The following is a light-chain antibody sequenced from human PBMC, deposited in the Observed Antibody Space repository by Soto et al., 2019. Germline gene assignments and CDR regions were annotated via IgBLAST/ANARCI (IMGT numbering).Light chain of an antibody. CDR2: DVT. CDR3: CSYAGAYTVV. J-gene: IGLJ2*01. V-gene: IGLV2-11*01. CDR1: NSDVGDYNY. Sequence: QSALTQPRSVSGSPRQSVTISCTGTNSDVGDYNYVSWYQQHPGKAPKLMIYDVTKRPSGVPDRFSGSKSGNTASLTISGLQAEDEADYYCCSYAGAYTVVFGGGTKLTVL.